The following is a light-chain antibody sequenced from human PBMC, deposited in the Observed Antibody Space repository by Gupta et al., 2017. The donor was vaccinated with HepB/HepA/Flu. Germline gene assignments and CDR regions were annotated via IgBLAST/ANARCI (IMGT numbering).Light chain of an antibody. J-gene: IGLJ3*02. Sequence: QSALTQPASVSGSPGQSITISCAGSSSDIGGFDAVSWYKQYPGKAPELLIYSVSKRPSGIYYRFSGSKSGNTASLTISGLQPEDEGTYYCSSFRSGFTLGVFGGGTKLTVL. V-gene: IGLV2-14*01. CDR3: SSFRSGFTLGV. CDR1: SSDIGGFDA. CDR2: SVS.